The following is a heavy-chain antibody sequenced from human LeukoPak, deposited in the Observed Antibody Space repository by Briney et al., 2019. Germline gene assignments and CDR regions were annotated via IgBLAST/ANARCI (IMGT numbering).Heavy chain of an antibody. J-gene: IGHJ4*02. CDR1: GGSISNYY. D-gene: IGHD6-19*01. V-gene: IGHV4-59*01. CDR2: IFYTGTT. CDR3: ARGWGYFDY. Sequence: SETLSLTCTVSGGSISNYYWSWIRQPPGKGLEWIGYIFYTGTTNYNFSLKSRLTISVDTSKNQFSLRLTSVTAADTAVYDCARGWGYFDYWGQGTLVTVSS.